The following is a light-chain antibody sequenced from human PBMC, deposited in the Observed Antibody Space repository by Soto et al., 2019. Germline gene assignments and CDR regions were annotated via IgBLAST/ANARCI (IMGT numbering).Light chain of an antibody. CDR3: QKYNNWPAIT. CDR1: QSVRAY. V-gene: IGKV3-11*01. J-gene: IGKJ5*01. Sequence: EIVLPQSPATLSLSPGARAPLSCRASQSVRAYLAWYQQKPGQAPMLLIYDASNRATGIPARFSGSGSGTEFTLTIRSLQSEDFAVYYCQKYNNWPAITVGKGKRLEIK. CDR2: DAS.